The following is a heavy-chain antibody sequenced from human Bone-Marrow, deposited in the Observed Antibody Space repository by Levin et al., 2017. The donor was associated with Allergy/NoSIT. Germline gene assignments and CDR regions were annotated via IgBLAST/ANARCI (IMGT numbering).Heavy chain of an antibody. V-gene: IGHV4-59*01. J-gene: IGHJ6*02. CDR1: GVSIRNFY. CDR2: ISNNGRT. CDR3: ARDSSEAYGLDV. Sequence: SETLSLTCTVSGVSIRNFYWNWIRQPPGKGLEWIGYISNNGRTNYNPSLRGRVTISVDTSKNQISLKVISVTAADSAMYYCARDSSEAYGLDVWGQGTTVTVSS.